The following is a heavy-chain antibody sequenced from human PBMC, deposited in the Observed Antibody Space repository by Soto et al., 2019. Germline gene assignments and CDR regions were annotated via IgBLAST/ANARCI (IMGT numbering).Heavy chain of an antibody. CDR1: GFTFSSYG. J-gene: IGHJ6*02. V-gene: IGHV3-30*18. CDR3: GKDGDYGDYVGRYYGMDV. D-gene: IGHD4-17*01. CDR2: ISYDGSNK. Sequence: PGGSLRLSCAASGFTFSSYGMHWVRQAPGKGLEWVAVISYDGSNKYYADSVKGRFTISRDNSKNTLYLQMNSLRAEDTAVYYCGKDGDYGDYVGRYYGMDVWGQGTTVTVSS.